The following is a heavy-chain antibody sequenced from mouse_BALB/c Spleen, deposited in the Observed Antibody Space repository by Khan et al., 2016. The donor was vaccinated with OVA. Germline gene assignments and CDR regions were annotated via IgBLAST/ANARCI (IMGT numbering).Heavy chain of an antibody. J-gene: IGHJ3*01. CDR2: IIPCNDYT. CDR3: VREEAYNMSAGWFAY. V-gene: IGHV1-4*01. CDR1: GYTFTTYT. Sequence: QVQLQQSGAELARPGASVKMSCKASGYTFTTYTIHWVKQRPGQGLEWIGYIIPCNDYTNYNQKFKDRATLTADNSSSTAYMQLSSLTSEDSAAYDSVREEAYNMSAGWFAYWGQGTWVTVSA. D-gene: IGHD2-12*01.